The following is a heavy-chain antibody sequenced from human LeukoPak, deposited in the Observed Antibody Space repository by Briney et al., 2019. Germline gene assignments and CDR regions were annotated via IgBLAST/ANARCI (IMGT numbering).Heavy chain of an antibody. J-gene: IGHJ4*02. V-gene: IGHV3-11*04. CDR3: VRVALYYYGSESFYFFEH. CDR2: IGSSGSTI. CDR1: GFTFSDHY. D-gene: IGHD3-10*01. Sequence: TGGSVRLSCAASGFTFSDHYMSWIRQAPGKGLEWVSYIGSSGSTIYYADSVKGRFTISRDNAKNSVFLQMNSLRVEDTAIYYCVRVALYYYGSESFYFFEHWGQGTPVTASS.